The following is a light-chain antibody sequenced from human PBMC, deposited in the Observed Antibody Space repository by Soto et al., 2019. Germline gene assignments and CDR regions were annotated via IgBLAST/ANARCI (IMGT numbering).Light chain of an antibody. CDR1: QDISNR. J-gene: IGKJ2*01. V-gene: IGKV1-33*01. Sequence: DIQMTQSPSSLSASVGDRITITCQASQDISNRLNWYHQKPGKAPNLLIYDASNLAAGVPSGFSGSGSGTHFTFPITSLQPEDIGTYYCQNCFTVPYTFGQGPRWKSN. CDR2: DAS. CDR3: QNCFTVPYT.